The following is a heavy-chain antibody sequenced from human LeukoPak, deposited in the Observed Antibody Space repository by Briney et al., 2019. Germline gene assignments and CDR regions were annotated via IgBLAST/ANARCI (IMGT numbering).Heavy chain of an antibody. CDR2: IKPDGTEK. Sequence: GGSLRLSCAASGFTFSKSWMSWARQAPGKGLECVANIKPDGTEKYYVDSVKGRFTISRDNAKNSLYLQMNSLRAEDTAVYYCASGNYFDYWGQGTLVAVSS. CDR1: GFTFSKSW. J-gene: IGHJ4*02. V-gene: IGHV3-7*01. D-gene: IGHD1-26*01. CDR3: ASGNYFDY.